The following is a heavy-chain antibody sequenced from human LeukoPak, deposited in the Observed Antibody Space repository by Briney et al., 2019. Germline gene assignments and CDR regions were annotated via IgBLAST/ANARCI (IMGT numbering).Heavy chain of an antibody. CDR3: ARGGWRYFDY. CDR2: INHSGST. D-gene: IGHD6-19*01. Sequence: SETLSLTCAVYGGSFSGYYWSWIRQPPGKGLEWIGEINHSGSTNYNPSLKSRVTISVDTSKNQFSLKLSSVTAADTAVYYCARGGWRYFDYWGQGTPVTVSS. V-gene: IGHV4-34*01. CDR1: GGSFSGYY. J-gene: IGHJ4*02.